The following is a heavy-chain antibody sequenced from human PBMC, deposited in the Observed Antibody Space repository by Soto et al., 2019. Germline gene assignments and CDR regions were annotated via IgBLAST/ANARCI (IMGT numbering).Heavy chain of an antibody. Sequence: ASVKVSCKASAYSFTDYYIHWVRQAPGQGPEWMGWINPNSGGTKYAQKFQDRVTMTRDTSISTAYMELSRLRSDDAAIYYGARPFRGLTHGMDDWGQGTTVPVSS. CDR3: ARPFRGLTHGMDD. CDR2: INPNSGGT. V-gene: IGHV1-2*02. J-gene: IGHJ6*02. D-gene: IGHD1-20*01. CDR1: AYSFTDYY.